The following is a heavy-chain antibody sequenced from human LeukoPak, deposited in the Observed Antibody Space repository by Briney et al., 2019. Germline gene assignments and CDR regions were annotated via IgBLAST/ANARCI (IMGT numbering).Heavy chain of an antibody. CDR3: TSEEDDYRGRTGC. CDR2: IKSKTDGGTT. D-gene: IGHD4-17*01. V-gene: IGHV3-15*01. Sequence: GGSLRLSCAASRFILSNAYIMWVRQAPGKGLEWVGRIKSKTDGGTTDYAAPVKDRFTISRDDSKNTLYLQMRSLKTEDTAVYYCTSEEDDYRGRTGCWGQGTLVTVSS. J-gene: IGHJ4*02. CDR1: RFILSNAY.